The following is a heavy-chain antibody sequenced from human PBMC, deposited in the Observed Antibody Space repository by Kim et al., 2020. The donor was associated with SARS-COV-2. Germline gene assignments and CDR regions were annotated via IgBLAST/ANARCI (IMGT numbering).Heavy chain of an antibody. J-gene: IGHJ3*02. V-gene: IGHV3-30*18. CDR2: ISYDGSNK. Sequence: GGSLRLSCAASGFTFSSYGMHWVRQAPGKGLEWVAVISYDGSNKYYADSVKGRFTISRDNSKNTLYLQMNSLRAEDTAVYYCAKDLGGQQLVLPPGAFDIWGQGTMVTVSS. CDR3: AKDLGGQQLVLPPGAFDI. D-gene: IGHD6-13*01. CDR1: GFTFSSYG.